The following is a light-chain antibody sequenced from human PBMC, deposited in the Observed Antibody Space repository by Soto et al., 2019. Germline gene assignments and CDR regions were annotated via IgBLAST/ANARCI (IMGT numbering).Light chain of an antibody. J-gene: IGKJ4*01. CDR2: DAF. Sequence: DTVLTQSPATLSLSPGERATLSCKASQSIGNSLGWFQQKPGQAPRLLIDDAFNRATGIPARFTGSGSGSDFTLTISSLEPEDFGVYYRRQRYNWPLTFGGGTKVDIK. CDR1: QSIGNS. CDR3: RQRYNWPLT. V-gene: IGKV3-11*01.